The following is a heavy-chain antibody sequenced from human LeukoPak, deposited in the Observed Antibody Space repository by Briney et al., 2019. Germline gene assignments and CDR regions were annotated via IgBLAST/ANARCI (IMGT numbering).Heavy chain of an antibody. CDR2: MYYKGST. V-gene: IGHV4-39*07. Sequence: SQTLSLTCSVSGDSIINSYFWALIRQPPGKGLEWIGSMYYKGSTYYNLSLKIRVTISVDTSTNHFSLKLNSVTAADTAVYSCARDPYSSSWKNWFDPWGQGILVTVSS. CDR1: GDSIINSYF. D-gene: IGHD6-13*01. J-gene: IGHJ5*02. CDR3: ARDPYSSSWKNWFDP.